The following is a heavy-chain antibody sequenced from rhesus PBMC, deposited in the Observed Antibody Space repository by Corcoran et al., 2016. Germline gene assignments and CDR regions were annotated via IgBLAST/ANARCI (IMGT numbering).Heavy chain of an antibody. CDR3: ARRRIAAATYYFDY. V-gene: IGHV4-76*01. Sequence: QVQLQESGTGVVKPSETLSLTCAVSGYSISSGYDWSWIRQPPGKGLEWIGYNYGNSGNTNYNPSLKNRVTISKDTSKNQFSLKLSSVTAADTAVYYCARRRIAAATYYFDYWGQGVLVTVSS. D-gene: IGHD6-31*01. CDR1: GYSISSGYD. CDR2: NYGNSGNT. J-gene: IGHJ4*01.